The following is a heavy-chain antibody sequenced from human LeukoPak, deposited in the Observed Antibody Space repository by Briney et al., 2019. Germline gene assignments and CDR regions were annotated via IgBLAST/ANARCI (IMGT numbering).Heavy chain of an antibody. V-gene: IGHV7-4-1*02. Sequence: ASVKVSCKASGYTFTSYAVNWVRQAPRQGLEWMGWINTNTGNPTYAQGFTGRFVFSLDTSVSTAYLQISSLKAEDTAVYYCAREDYYGSGSYVDAFDIWGQGTMVTVSS. D-gene: IGHD3-10*01. CDR1: GYTFTSYA. J-gene: IGHJ3*02. CDR3: AREDYYGSGSYVDAFDI. CDR2: INTNTGNP.